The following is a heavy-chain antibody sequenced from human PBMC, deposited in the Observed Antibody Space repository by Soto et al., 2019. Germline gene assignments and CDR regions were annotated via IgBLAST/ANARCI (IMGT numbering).Heavy chain of an antibody. CDR3: ARLPYSSSWKGVAWFDP. CDR1: GYSFTSYW. V-gene: IGHV5-51*01. Sequence: GESLKISCKGSGYSFTSYWIGWVRQMPGKGLEWMGIIYPGDSDTRYSPSFQGQVTISADKSISTAYLQWSSLKASDTAMYYCARLPYSSSWKGVAWFDPWGQGTLVTVSS. D-gene: IGHD6-13*01. CDR2: IYPGDSDT. J-gene: IGHJ5*02.